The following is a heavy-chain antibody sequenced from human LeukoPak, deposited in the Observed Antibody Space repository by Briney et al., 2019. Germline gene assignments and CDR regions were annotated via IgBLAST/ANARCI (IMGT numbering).Heavy chain of an antibody. CDR2: ISSNGGST. CDR3: ARVGRDDAFDI. V-gene: IGHV3-64*01. CDR1: GFTFSSYA. Sequence: PGGSLRLSCAASGFTFSSYAMHWVRQAPGKGLEYVSAISSNGGSTYYANSVKGGFTISRDNSKNTLYLQMGSLRAEDMAVYYCARVGRDDAFDIWGQGTMVTVSS. J-gene: IGHJ3*02.